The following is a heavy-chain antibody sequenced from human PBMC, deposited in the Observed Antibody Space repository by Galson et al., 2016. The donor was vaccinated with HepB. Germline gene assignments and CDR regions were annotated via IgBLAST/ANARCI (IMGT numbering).Heavy chain of an antibody. CDR2: THHGGTT. Sequence: ETLSLTCVVSGGSISTNWWSWVRQPPGKGLDWIGETHHGGTTYFNPSLSSRVTISIDNSNNQLSLRLRSVTAADTAVYYCARHTSVSGTRGFDSWGQGTLVTVSS. D-gene: IGHD3-3*01. CDR1: GGSISTNW. J-gene: IGHJ4*01. V-gene: IGHV4/OR15-8*02. CDR3: ARHTSVSGTRGFDS.